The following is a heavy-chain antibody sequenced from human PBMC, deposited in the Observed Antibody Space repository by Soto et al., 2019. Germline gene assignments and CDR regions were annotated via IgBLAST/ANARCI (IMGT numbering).Heavy chain of an antibody. CDR2: INPSGGST. D-gene: IGHD3-10*01. CDR1: GYTFTSYY. Sequence: QVQLVQSGAEVKKPGASVKVSCKASGYTFTSYYMHWVRQAPGQGLEWMGIINPSGGSTSYAQKFQGRVTMTRDTSTSAVYMELSSLRSEDTAVYYCARAAVGSGSYYLWFDPWGQGTLVTVSS. V-gene: IGHV1-46*03. CDR3: ARAAVGSGSYYLWFDP. J-gene: IGHJ5*02.